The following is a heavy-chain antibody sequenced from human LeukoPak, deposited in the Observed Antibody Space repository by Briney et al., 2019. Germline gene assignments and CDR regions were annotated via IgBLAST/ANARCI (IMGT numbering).Heavy chain of an antibody. D-gene: IGHD2-2*01. Sequence: SGTLSLTCAVSGGSISSSNWWSWVRQPPGKGLEWIGEIYHSGSTNYNPSLKSRVTISVDTSKNQFSLKLSSVTAADTAVYYCARDSHRYCSSTSCPSRDYYMDVWGKGTTVTVS. CDR3: ARDSHRYCSSTSCPSRDYYMDV. V-gene: IGHV4-4*02. CDR2: IYHSGST. J-gene: IGHJ6*03. CDR1: GGSISSSNW.